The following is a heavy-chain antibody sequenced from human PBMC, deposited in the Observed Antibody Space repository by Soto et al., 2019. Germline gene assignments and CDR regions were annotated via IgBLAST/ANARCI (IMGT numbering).Heavy chain of an antibody. CDR1: GFTFRNYI. Sequence: EVQLVESGGVLVQPGGSLRLSCVGSGFTFRNYIMPWVRQTPGKGLERVSRINGDGSTTIYADCVRGRFTISRENAKNTLYLQMQSLRGEDTAVYYCARDLSWGFDYWGQGTLVTVSS. J-gene: IGHJ4*02. CDR2: INGDGSTT. V-gene: IGHV3-74*01. D-gene: IGHD3-16*01. CDR3: ARDLSWGFDY.